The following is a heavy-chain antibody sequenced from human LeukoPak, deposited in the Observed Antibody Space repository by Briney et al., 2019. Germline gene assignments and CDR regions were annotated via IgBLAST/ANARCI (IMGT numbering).Heavy chain of an antibody. V-gene: IGHV1-2*02. CDR3: ARGGRGYSYGELDY. CDR2: INPNSGAT. Sequence: ASVTVSFKASGYIFTGYYLHWVRQAPGQGLEWMGWINPNSGATNYAQKFQGRVTMTRDTSISTAYMELSRLIPDDTAVYYCARGGRGYSYGELDYWGQGTLVTVSS. J-gene: IGHJ4*02. D-gene: IGHD5-18*01. CDR1: GYIFTGYY.